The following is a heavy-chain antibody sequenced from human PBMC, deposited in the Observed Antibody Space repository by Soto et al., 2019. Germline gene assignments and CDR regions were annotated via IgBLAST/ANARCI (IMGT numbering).Heavy chain of an antibody. V-gene: IGHV3-23*01. CDR1: GFTFSSYA. Sequence: GGSLRLSCAASGFTFSSYAMSWVRQAPGKGLEWVSAISGSGGSTYYADSVKGRFTISRDNSKNTLYLQMNSLRAEDTAVYYCAKPFPNYGSGSYEPSHFDYWGQGTLVTVSS. CDR2: ISGSGGST. CDR3: AKPFPNYGSGSYEPSHFDY. J-gene: IGHJ4*02. D-gene: IGHD3-10*01.